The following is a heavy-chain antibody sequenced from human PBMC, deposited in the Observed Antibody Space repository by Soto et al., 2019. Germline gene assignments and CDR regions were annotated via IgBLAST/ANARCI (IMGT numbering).Heavy chain of an antibody. CDR3: ARVAYYYDSSGYNI. D-gene: IGHD3-22*01. Sequence: ETLSLSCAASGFTFSSYAMHWVRQAPGKGLEYVSAISSSSSTIYYADSVKGRFTISRDNAKNSLYLQMNSLRDEDTAVYYCARVAYYYDSSGYNIWGQGTMVTVSS. V-gene: IGHV3-48*02. CDR1: GFTFSSYA. J-gene: IGHJ3*02. CDR2: ISSSSSTI.